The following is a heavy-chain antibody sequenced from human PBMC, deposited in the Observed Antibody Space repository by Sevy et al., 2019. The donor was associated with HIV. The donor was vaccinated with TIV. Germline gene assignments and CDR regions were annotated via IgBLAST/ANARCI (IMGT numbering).Heavy chain of an antibody. CDR2: IRGKAHGGTT. CDR1: GFTFADYG. Sequence: GGSLRLSCTASGFTFADYGMGWFRHAPGKGLEWVGFIRGKAHGGTTEYAASVKGRFTISRDDSKSIAYLQMNSLKNEDTAVYFCSRNGEDYYDILTGQFHFDYWGQGALVTVSS. D-gene: IGHD3-9*01. V-gene: IGHV3-49*03. CDR3: SRNGEDYYDILTGQFHFDY. J-gene: IGHJ4*02.